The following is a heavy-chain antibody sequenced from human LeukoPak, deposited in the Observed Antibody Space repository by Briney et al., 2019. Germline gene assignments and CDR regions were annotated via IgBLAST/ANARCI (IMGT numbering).Heavy chain of an antibody. CDR2: IKQDGSET. CDR3: ARADWGSIDY. CDR1: GFTLRGYC. V-gene: IGHV3-7*01. D-gene: IGHD7-27*01. J-gene: IGHJ4*02. Sequence: SGGSLRLSCVASGFTLRGYCMSWVRQSPGKGLEWVAFIKQDGSETFYIDSVKGRFTISRDNAKDSLYVHVNILRAEDTAVYYCARADWGSIDYWGQGTLVTVSS.